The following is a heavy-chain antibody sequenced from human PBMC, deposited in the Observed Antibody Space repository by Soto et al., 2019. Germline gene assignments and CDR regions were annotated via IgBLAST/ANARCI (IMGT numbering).Heavy chain of an antibody. D-gene: IGHD6-19*01. CDR2: IYYSGST. V-gene: IGHV4-59*01. J-gene: IGHJ4*02. CDR1: GDSISSYY. Sequence: PSETLSLTCTVSGDSISSYYWSWIRQPPGKGLEWIGYIYYSGSTNYNPSLKSRVTISVDTSKNQFSLKLSSVTAADTAVYYCASLSLAVAGTSPFDYWGQGTLVTVSS. CDR3: ASLSLAVAGTSPFDY.